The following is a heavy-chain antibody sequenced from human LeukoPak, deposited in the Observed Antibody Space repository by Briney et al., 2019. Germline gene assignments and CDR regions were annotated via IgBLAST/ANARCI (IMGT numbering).Heavy chain of an antibody. CDR2: IHHSGST. Sequence: PSETLSLTCSVSGFSISTGYSWGWIRQPPGKGLEWIGYIHHSGSTNYNPSLKSRVTISVDTSKNQFSLKLSSVTAADTAVYFCARRYDGSGYYYEGXKYFD. D-gene: IGHD3-22*01. CDR3: ARRYDGSGYYYEGXKYFD. V-gene: IGHV4-38-2*01. J-gene: IGHJ4*01. CDR1: GFSISTGYS.